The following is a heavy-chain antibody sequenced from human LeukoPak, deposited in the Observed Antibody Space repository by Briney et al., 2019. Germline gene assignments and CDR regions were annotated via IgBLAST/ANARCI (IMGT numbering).Heavy chain of an antibody. CDR1: GFTVSSNY. Sequence: PGGSLRLSCAASGFTVSSNYMSWVRQAPGKGLEWVSVIYSGGSTYYADSVKGRFTISRDNSKNTLYLQMNSLRAEDTAVYYCASGLRRVVTALDYWGQGTLVTVSS. J-gene: IGHJ4*02. V-gene: IGHV3-66*01. D-gene: IGHD2-21*02. CDR3: ASGLRRVVTALDY. CDR2: IYSGGST.